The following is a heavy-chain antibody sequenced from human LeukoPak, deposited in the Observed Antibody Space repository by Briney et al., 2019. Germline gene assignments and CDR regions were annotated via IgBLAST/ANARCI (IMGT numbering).Heavy chain of an antibody. CDR3: ARGGHYYGSGSYYLDY. CDR2: ISSSSSTI. J-gene: IGHJ4*02. Sequence: PGGSLRLSCAASRFTFSSYSMNWVRQAPGKGLEWVSYISSSSSTIHYADSVRGRFTISRDNAKNSLFLQMNSLRAEDTAVYYCARGGHYYGSGSYYLDYWGQGNLVTVSS. D-gene: IGHD3-10*01. CDR1: RFTFSSYS. V-gene: IGHV3-48*01.